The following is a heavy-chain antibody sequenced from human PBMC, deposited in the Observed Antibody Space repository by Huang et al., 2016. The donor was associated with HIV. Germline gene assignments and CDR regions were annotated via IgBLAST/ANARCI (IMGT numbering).Heavy chain of an antibody. D-gene: IGHD1-26*01. CDR2: ISYDGNNK. CDR1: GFSFKSDN. J-gene: IGHJ4*02. CDR3: AKDRSGGSYYFDS. V-gene: IGHV3-30*18. Sequence: QVHLVESGGGVVQPGRSLRLPCAASGFSFKSDNMHWVRQAPGKGLEWVAGISYDGNNKYYPDSRRGRFAISRDNSKTALYLEMNSLRADDTAVYFCAKDRSGGSYYFDSWGRGTLVTVSS.